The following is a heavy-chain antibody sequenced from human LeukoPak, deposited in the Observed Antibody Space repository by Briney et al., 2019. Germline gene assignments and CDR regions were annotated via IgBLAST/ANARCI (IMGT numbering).Heavy chain of an antibody. D-gene: IGHD2-8*01. V-gene: IGHV3-15*01. CDR2: IKSKTDGGTT. Sequence: GGSLRLSCTASGFTFSNHGMDWVRQAPGKGLEWVGRIKSKTDGGTTDYAAPVKGRFTISRDDSKNTLYLQMNSLKTEDTAVYYCTTEFKILYAFHWGQGTLVTVSS. CDR3: TTEFKILYAFH. CDR1: GFTFSNHG. J-gene: IGHJ4*02.